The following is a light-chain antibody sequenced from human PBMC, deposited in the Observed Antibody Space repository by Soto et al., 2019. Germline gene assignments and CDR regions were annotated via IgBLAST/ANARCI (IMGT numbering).Light chain of an antibody. V-gene: IGLV1-40*01. CDR2: ANT. Sequence: QSVLTQPPSVSGAPGQRVTSSCTGSSSNIGAGYDVHWYQQLPGTAPKLLIYANTNRPSGVPGRFSGSKSGTSASLAITGLQAEDEADYYCQSYDSSLSGYVFGTGTKVTVL. J-gene: IGLJ1*01. CDR1: SSNIGAGYD. CDR3: QSYDSSLSGYV.